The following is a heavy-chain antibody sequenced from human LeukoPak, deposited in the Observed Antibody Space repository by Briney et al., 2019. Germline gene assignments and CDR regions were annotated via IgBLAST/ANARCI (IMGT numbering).Heavy chain of an antibody. CDR3: AILRVNYGGNWFDP. CDR2: IYTSGST. J-gene: IGHJ5*02. CDR1: GGSISSYY. Sequence: SETLSLTCTVSGGSISSYYWSGIRQPAGKGLEWIGRIYTSGSTNYNPSLKSRVTMSVDTSKNQFSLKLSSVTAADTAVYYCAILRVNYGGNWFDPWGQGTLVTVSS. V-gene: IGHV4-4*07. D-gene: IGHD4-23*01.